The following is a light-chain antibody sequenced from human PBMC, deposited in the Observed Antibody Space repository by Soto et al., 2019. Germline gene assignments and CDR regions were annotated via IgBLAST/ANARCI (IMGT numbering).Light chain of an antibody. CDR3: QSYDSSLSGHVV. Sequence: QSVLTQPPSVSGAPGQRVTISCTGSSSNIGAGYDVHWYQQLPGTAPKLLIYANNNRPSGVPDRFSGSKSGTSASLAITGLXAXXXXXYYCQSYDSSLSGHVVFGGGTKLTVL. CDR1: SSNIGAGYD. V-gene: IGLV1-40*01. J-gene: IGLJ2*01. CDR2: ANN.